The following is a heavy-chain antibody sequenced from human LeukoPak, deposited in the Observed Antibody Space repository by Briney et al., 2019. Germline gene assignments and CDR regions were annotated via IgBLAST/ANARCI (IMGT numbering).Heavy chain of an antibody. CDR1: GYTFTSYS. V-gene: IGHV1-46*01. CDR2: INPSGGST. Sequence: ASVKVSCKASGYTFTSYSMHWVRQAPGQGLEWMGIINPSGGSTSYAQKFQGRVTMTRDTSTSTVYMELSSLRSEDTAVYYCARGGYYDFWSGYYTFFDYWGQGTLVTVSS. CDR3: ARGGYYDFWSGYYTFFDY. D-gene: IGHD3-3*01. J-gene: IGHJ4*02.